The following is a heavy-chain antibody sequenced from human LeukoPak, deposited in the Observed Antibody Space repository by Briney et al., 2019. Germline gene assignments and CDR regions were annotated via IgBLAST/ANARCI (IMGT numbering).Heavy chain of an antibody. J-gene: IGHJ4*02. CDR3: ARVNYDFWSGYSDY. V-gene: IGHV3-20*04. CDR1: GFTFDDYG. CDR2: INWNGGST. Sequence: PGGSLRLSCAASGFTFDDYGMSWVRQAPGKGLEWVSGINWNGGSTGYADSVKGRFTISRDNAKNSLYLRMNSQRAEDTALYYCARVNYDFWSGYSDYWGQGTLVTVSS. D-gene: IGHD3-3*01.